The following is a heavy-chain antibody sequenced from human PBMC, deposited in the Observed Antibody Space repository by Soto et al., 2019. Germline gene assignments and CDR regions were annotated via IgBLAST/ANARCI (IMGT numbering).Heavy chain of an antibody. CDR3: ARDPEGNGIDY. CDR2: IWYDGSNK. J-gene: IGHJ4*02. V-gene: IGHV3-33*01. CDR1: GFTFSSYG. D-gene: IGHD4-4*01. Sequence: QVQLVESGGGVVQPGRSLRLSCAASGFTFSSYGMHWVRQAPGKGLEWVAVIWYDGSNKYYADSVKGRFTISRDNSKNTLYLQMNSLRAEDTAVYYCARDPEGNGIDYWGQGNLVTVSS.